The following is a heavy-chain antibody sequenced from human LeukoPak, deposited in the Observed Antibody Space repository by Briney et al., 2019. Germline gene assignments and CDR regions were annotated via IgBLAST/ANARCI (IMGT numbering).Heavy chain of an antibody. V-gene: IGHV4-4*02. CDR3: ARLRPRAGFDY. Sequence: GSLRLSCAASGFTFSSYAMHWVRQPPGKGLEWIGEIYHSGSTNYNPSLKSRVTISVDKSKNQFSLKLCSVTAADTAVYYCARLRPRAGFDYWGQGTLVTVSS. J-gene: IGHJ4*02. D-gene: IGHD6-6*01. CDR2: IYHSGST. CDR1: GFTFSSYA.